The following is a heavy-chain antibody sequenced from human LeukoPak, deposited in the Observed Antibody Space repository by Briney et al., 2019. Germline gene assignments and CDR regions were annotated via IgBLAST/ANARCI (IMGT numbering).Heavy chain of an antibody. V-gene: IGHV1-46*01. Sequence: GASVKVSCKSSGYTFTSYYMHWVRQAPGQGLEWMGIINPSGGSTSYAQKFQGRVTMTRDTSTSTVYMELSSLRSEDTAVYYCARDFGLACSSTSCYAGYYYYGMDVWGQGTTVTVSS. CDR3: ARDFGLACSSTSCYAGYYYYGMDV. D-gene: IGHD2-2*01. CDR2: INPSGGST. J-gene: IGHJ6*02. CDR1: GYTFTSYY.